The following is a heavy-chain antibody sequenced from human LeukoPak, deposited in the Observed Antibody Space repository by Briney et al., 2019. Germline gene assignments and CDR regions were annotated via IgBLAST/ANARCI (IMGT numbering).Heavy chain of an antibody. J-gene: IGHJ6*03. V-gene: IGHV4-34*01. CDR1: GGYFGGYY. CDR2: INHSGST. D-gene: IGHD2-21*01. CDR3: ARLQIGDSMWYYYYYMDV. Sequence: SSETLSLTCAVYGGYFGGYYWSWICQPPGKGLEWIGEINHSGSTNYNPSLKSRVTISVDTSKNQFSLKLSSVTAADTAVYYCARLQIGDSMWYYYYYMDVWGKGTTVTISS.